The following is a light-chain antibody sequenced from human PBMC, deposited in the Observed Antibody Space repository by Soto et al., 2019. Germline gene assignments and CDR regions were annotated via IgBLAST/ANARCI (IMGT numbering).Light chain of an antibody. J-gene: IGKJ2*01. CDR3: LQYGSSPYT. CDR1: QSVSSSY. CDR2: GAS. Sequence: EIVLTQSPGTLSLSPGERATLSCRANQSVSSSYLAWYQQKPGQAPRPLIYGASSRATGIPDRFSGSGSGTDFTLTISRLEPEDFAVYYCLQYGSSPYTFGQGTKLEIK. V-gene: IGKV3-20*01.